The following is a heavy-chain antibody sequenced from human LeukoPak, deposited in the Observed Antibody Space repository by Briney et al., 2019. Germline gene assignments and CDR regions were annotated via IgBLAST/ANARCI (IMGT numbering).Heavy chain of an antibody. CDR1: GGSISSSTYY. V-gene: IGHV4-39*07. J-gene: IGHJ4*02. CDR2: IYYSGST. CDR3: ARDLGVVVVAAVTFDY. D-gene: IGHD2-15*01. Sequence: KTSETLSLTCTVSGGSISSSTYYWRWIRQPPGKGLEWIGSIYYSGSTYYNPSLKSRLTISVDTSKNQFSLKLRSVTAADTAVYYCARDLGVVVVAAVTFDYWGQGTLVTVSS.